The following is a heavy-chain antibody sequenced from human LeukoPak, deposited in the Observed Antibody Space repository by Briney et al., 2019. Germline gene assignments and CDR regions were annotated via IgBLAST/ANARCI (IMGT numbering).Heavy chain of an antibody. V-gene: IGHV4-59*01. J-gene: IGHJ4*02. CDR1: GGSISSYN. CDR3: ARGASGWYWLDY. D-gene: IGHD6-19*01. CDR2: IYYTGST. Sequence: PSETLSLTCTVSGGSISSYNWNWIRQSPGKGLEWIGNIYYTGSTNYNPSFKGRVTISVDTSKNQFSLRLTSVTAADTAVFYCARGASGWYWLDYWGRGTLVTASS.